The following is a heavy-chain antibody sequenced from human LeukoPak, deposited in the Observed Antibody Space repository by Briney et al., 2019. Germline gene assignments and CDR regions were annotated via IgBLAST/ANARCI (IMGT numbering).Heavy chain of an antibody. J-gene: IGHJ4*02. Sequence: PGGSLRLSCVASGFPFDRYWMSWVRQAPGKGLEWVDNIKHDGSEKNFVDSVKGRFTISRDNAENSLFLRMNSLRADDTAVYFCARQPIYEAYFDFWGQGTLVTVSS. D-gene: IGHD3-16*01. CDR3: ARQPIYEAYFDF. CDR1: GFPFDRYW. V-gene: IGHV3-7*01. CDR2: IKHDGSEK.